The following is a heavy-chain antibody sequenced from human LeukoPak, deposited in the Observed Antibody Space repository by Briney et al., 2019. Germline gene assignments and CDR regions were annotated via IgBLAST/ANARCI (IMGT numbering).Heavy chain of an antibody. CDR2: VYYSGTS. J-gene: IGHJ4*02. CDR1: GGSVSSGSYY. V-gene: IGHV4-61*01. CDR3: GRDQGRGTWFVDC. Sequence: PSGTLSLTCTVSGGSVSSGSYYWSWIRQPPGKGLEWIGYVYYSGTSNYNPSLKSRVTISVDSSKNQFSLKLTSATAADTAVYYCGRDQGRGTWFVDCWGQGTLVTVSS. D-gene: IGHD3-10*01.